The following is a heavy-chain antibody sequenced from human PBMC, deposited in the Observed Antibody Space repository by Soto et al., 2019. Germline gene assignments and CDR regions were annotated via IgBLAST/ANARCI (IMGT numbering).Heavy chain of an antibody. Sequence: QGQLLQSGDEVKKPGALVRVSCRASGYDFTSYGISWVRQAPGQGQEWVSWISAYNGKRDTAQKFQGRVTMTLDTSTDTAHMELGDLTSADTAVYYCARGRIVASIHDAFEIWGQGTMVAVSS. CDR3: ARGRIVASIHDAFEI. D-gene: IGHD2-21*01. CDR2: ISAYNGKR. J-gene: IGHJ3*02. CDR1: GYDFTSYG. V-gene: IGHV1-18*01.